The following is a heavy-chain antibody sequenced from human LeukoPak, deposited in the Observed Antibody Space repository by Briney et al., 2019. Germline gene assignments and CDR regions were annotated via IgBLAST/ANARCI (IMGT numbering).Heavy chain of an antibody. CDR3: ARRHNYGSGSYRSAFDI. J-gene: IGHJ3*02. CDR2: INPNSGGT. Sequence: ASVKVSCKASGYTFTGYYMHWVRQAPGQGLEWMGWINPNSGGTNYAQKFQGRVTMTRDTSIGTAYMELSRLRSDDTAVYYCARRHNYGSGSYRSAFDIWGQGTMVTVSS. D-gene: IGHD3-10*01. V-gene: IGHV1-2*02. CDR1: GYTFTGYY.